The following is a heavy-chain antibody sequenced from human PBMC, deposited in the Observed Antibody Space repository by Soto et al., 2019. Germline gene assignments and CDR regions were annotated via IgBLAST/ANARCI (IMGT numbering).Heavy chain of an antibody. CDR3: ARGRYGDY. Sequence: QVHLVQSGAEVKKPGASVKVSCKGSGYAFTTYGITWVRPAPGQGLAWMGWISAHNGNTNYAQTLQGRVTVTRDTSTSTAYMELRSLRSDDTAVDYCARGRYGDYWGQGALVTVSS. V-gene: IGHV1-18*01. J-gene: IGHJ4*02. CDR1: GYAFTTYG. CDR2: ISAHNGNT. D-gene: IGHD1-1*01.